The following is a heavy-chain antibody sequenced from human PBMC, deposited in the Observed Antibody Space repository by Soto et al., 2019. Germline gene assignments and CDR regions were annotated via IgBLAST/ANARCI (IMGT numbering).Heavy chain of an antibody. Sequence: ASVKVSCKSSEYTFTDYHIHWVRQAPGQGLEWMGLINPSGGSTSYAQKFQGRVTMTRDTSTSTVYMELSSLRSEDTAVYYCATAAYSTSWYDFWGQGTLVTVSS. CDR2: INPSGGST. V-gene: IGHV1-46*01. J-gene: IGHJ5*01. CDR3: ATAAYSTSWYDF. CDR1: EYTFTDYH. D-gene: IGHD6-13*01.